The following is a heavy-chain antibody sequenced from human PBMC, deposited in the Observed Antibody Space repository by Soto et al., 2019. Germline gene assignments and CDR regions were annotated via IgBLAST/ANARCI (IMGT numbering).Heavy chain of an antibody. CDR1: GFTFSSYA. J-gene: IGHJ4*02. D-gene: IGHD3-10*01. Sequence: PXESLRLSCAASGFTFSSYAMHWVRQAPGKGLEWVAVISYDGSNKYYADSVKGRFTISRDNSKNTLYLQMNSLRAEDTAVYYCARGGWFGELLGIVDYWGQGTLVTVSS. CDR2: ISYDGSNK. V-gene: IGHV3-30-3*01. CDR3: ARGGWFGELLGIVDY.